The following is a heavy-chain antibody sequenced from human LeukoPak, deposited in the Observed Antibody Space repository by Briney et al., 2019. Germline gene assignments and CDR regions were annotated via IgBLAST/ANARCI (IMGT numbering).Heavy chain of an antibody. CDR1: GGSISSGDYY. J-gene: IGHJ4*02. CDR3: ARDTRTIFGIDY. V-gene: IGHV4-61*02. CDR2: INTSGST. Sequence: PSQTLSLTCTVSGGSISSGDYYWSWIRQPAGKGLEWIGRINTSGSTNYNPSLKSRVTMSVDTSKNQFSLKLSSVTAADTAMYYCARDTRTIFGIDYRGQGTLVTVSS. D-gene: IGHD3-3*01.